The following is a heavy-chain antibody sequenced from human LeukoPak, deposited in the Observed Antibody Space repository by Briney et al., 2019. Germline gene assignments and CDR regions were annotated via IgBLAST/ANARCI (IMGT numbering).Heavy chain of an antibody. V-gene: IGHV3-21*04. Sequence: GGSLRLSCAASGFIFSSYSMNWVRQAPGKGLEWLSSIGSTGAYIFYADSVKGRFTISRDNSKNTLYLQMNSLRAEDTAVYYCAKVYTAMVLSRLDYWGQGTLVTVSS. CDR3: AKVYTAMVLSRLDY. CDR2: IGSTGAYI. CDR1: GFIFSSYS. J-gene: IGHJ4*02. D-gene: IGHD5-18*01.